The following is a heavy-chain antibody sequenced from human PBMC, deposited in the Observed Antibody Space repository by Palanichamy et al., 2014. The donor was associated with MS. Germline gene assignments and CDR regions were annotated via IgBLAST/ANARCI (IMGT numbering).Heavy chain of an antibody. D-gene: IGHD7-27*01. CDR3: ARIRELTGDPRLMDV. V-gene: IGHV2-70*15. CDR1: GFSLSTSGMC. J-gene: IGHJ6*02. Sequence: QVTFRESGPALVKPTQTLTLTCTFSGFSLSTSGMCVSWIRQPPGKALEWLARIDWDDDKYYSTSLKTRLTISKDTSKNQVVLTMTNMDPVDTATYYCARIRELTGDPRLMDVWGQGTTVTVSS. CDR2: IDWDDDK.